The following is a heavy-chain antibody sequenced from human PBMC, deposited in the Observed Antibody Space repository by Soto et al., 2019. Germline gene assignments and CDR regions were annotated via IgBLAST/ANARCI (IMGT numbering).Heavy chain of an antibody. CDR1: GYRFTPYW. CDR3: ARKDKSGYFNWCDP. CDR2: IFPSDSDT. D-gene: IGHD3-22*01. V-gene: IGHV5-51*01. J-gene: IGHJ5*02. Sequence: GESLKISCRTSGYRFTPYWIAWVLQMPGKGLEWMGIIFPSDSDTRYSPSFQGQVTISADRSTSTVFLQWASLKASDTAVYFCARKDKSGYFNWCDPWGQGTLVTVSS.